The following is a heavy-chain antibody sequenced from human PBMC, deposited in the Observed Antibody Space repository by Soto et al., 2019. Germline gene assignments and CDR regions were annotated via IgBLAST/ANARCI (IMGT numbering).Heavy chain of an antibody. J-gene: IGHJ4*02. CDR1: GFTFSSYS. Sequence: GGSLRLSCAASGFTFSSYSISWVRQAAWKGLEWVSAISGSGVSTYYADSVKGRFTISRGNSKNTLYLQMNSLRAEDTAVYYCAKDHPRSVYWGQGTLVTVSS. V-gene: IGHV3-23*01. CDR3: AKDHPRSVY. CDR2: ISGSGVST.